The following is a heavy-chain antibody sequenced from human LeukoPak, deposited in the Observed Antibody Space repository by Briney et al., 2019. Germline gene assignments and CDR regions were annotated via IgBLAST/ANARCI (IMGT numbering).Heavy chain of an antibody. CDR1: GYTFSGYN. Sequence: ASVKVSCKASGYTFSGYNMHWVRQAPSQGLEWMGWINTNAGGTTYAQKFQGRVTMTRDTSISTAYMELSRLRSDDTAVYYCARTLVRGVTPFDYWGQGTLVTVSS. V-gene: IGHV1-2*02. D-gene: IGHD3-10*01. J-gene: IGHJ4*02. CDR2: INTNAGGT. CDR3: ARTLVRGVTPFDY.